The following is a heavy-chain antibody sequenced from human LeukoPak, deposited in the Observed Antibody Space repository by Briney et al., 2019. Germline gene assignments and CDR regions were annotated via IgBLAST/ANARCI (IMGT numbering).Heavy chain of an antibody. CDR2: IYHSGST. J-gene: IGHJ6*03. Sequence: SETLSHTCTVSGYSISSGYYWGWIRQPPGKGLEWIGSIYHSGSTYYNPSLKSRVTISVDTSKNQFSLKLSSVTAADTAVYYCARGLLDFYYYYYMDVWGKGTTVTVSS. V-gene: IGHV4-38-2*02. D-gene: IGHD2-15*01. CDR1: GYSISSGYY. CDR3: ARGLLDFYYYYYMDV.